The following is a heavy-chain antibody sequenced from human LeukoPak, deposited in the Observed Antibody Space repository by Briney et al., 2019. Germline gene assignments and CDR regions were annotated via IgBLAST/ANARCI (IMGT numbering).Heavy chain of an antibody. D-gene: IGHD3-10*01. CDR3: ARDSGSRETFDY. J-gene: IGHJ4*02. CDR2: ISPSGSS. Sequence: SETLSLTCTVSGGSINSGPYYWTWIRQPAGKGLEWIGRISPSGSSNYNPSLQSRVTMSVDTSKRQFSLSLSSVTAADTAVYYCARDSGSRETFDYWGQGTLVAVSS. CDR1: GGSINSGPYY. V-gene: IGHV4-61*02.